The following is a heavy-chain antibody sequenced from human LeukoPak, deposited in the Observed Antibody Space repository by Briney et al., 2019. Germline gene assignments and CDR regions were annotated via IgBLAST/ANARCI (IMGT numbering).Heavy chain of an antibody. CDR1: GFTFSSYA. CDR3: VKLSRTTVTYFDY. V-gene: IGHV3-64D*06. CDR2: ISSNGGST. D-gene: IGHD4-17*01. J-gene: IGHJ4*02. Sequence: GSLRLSCSASGFTFSSYAMHWVRQAPGKGLEYVSAISSNGGSTYYADSVKGRFTISRDNSKNTLYLQMSSLRAEDTAVYYCVKLSRTTVTYFDYWGQGTLVTVSS.